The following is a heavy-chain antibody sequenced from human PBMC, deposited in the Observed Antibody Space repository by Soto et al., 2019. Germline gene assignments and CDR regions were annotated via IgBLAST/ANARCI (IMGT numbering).Heavy chain of an antibody. J-gene: IGHJ4*02. CDR3: ARGVVVVAATSEFDY. CDR2: INHSGST. CDR1: GGSFSGYY. D-gene: IGHD2-15*01. Sequence: PSETLSLTCAVYGGSFSGYYWSWIRQPPGKGLEWIGEINHSGSTNYNPSLKSRVTISVDTSKNQFSLKLSSVTAADTAVYYCARGVVVVAATSEFDYWGQGTLVTVSS. V-gene: IGHV4-34*01.